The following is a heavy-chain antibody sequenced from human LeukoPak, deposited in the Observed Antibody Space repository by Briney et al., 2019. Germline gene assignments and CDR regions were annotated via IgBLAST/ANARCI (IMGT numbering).Heavy chain of an antibody. Sequence: SVKVSCKASGGTFSSYAISWVRQAPGQGLEWMGRIIPILGIANYAQKFQGRVTITADKSTSTAYMELSSLRSEDTAVYYCARYYYDSSGPLPGHYFDYWGQGTLVTVSS. CDR2: IIPILGIA. D-gene: IGHD3-22*01. J-gene: IGHJ4*02. CDR3: ARYYYDSSGPLPGHYFDY. CDR1: GGTFSSYA. V-gene: IGHV1-69*04.